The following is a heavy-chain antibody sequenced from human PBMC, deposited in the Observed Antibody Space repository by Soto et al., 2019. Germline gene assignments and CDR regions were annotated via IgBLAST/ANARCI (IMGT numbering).Heavy chain of an antibody. CDR2: INHSGST. Sequence: SETLSLTCAVYGGSFSGYYWSWIRQPPGKGLEWIGEINHSGSTNYNPSLKSRVTISVDTSKNQFSLKLSSVTAADTAVYYCARGRAIAAAGQRLGYWGQGTLVTVSS. J-gene: IGHJ4*02. V-gene: IGHV4-34*01. CDR3: ARGRAIAAAGQRLGY. D-gene: IGHD6-13*01. CDR1: GGSFSGYY.